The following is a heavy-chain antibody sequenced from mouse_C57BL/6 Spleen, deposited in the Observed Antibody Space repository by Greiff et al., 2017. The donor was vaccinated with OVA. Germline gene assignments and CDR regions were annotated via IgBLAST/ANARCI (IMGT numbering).Heavy chain of an antibody. D-gene: IGHD2-4*01. CDR1: GYTFTSYW. CDR2: INPSSGYT. J-gene: IGHJ4*01. V-gene: IGHV1-7*01. CDR3: ARSPYDYDGYYYAMDY. Sequence: QVQLQQSGAELAKPGASVKLSCKASGYTFTSYWMHWVKQRPGQGLEWIGYINPSSGYTKYNQKFKDKATLTADKSSSTAYMQLSSLTYEDSAVYCCARSPYDYDGYYYAMDYWGQGTSVTVSS.